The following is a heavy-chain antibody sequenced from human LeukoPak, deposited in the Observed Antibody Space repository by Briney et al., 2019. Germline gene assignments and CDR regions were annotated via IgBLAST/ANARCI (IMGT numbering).Heavy chain of an antibody. Sequence: PSETLSLTCTVSGGSISSYYWSWIRQPPGKGLEWIGYIYYSGSTNYNPSLKSRVTISVDTSKNQFSLKLSSVTAADTAVYYCARGPNCGGDCRIFDYWGQGTLVTVSS. V-gene: IGHV4-59*01. J-gene: IGHJ4*02. CDR2: IYYSGST. D-gene: IGHD2-21*02. CDR1: GGSISSYY. CDR3: ARGPNCGGDCRIFDY.